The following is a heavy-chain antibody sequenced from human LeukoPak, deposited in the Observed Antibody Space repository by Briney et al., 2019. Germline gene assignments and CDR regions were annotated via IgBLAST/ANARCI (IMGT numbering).Heavy chain of an antibody. CDR2: IYSGGST. J-gene: IGHJ3*02. V-gene: IGHV3-53*01. CDR1: GFTVSSNY. Sequence: GGSLRLSCAASGFTVSSNYMSWVRQAPGKGLEWVSVIYSGGSTYYADSVKGRFTISRDNSKDTLYLQMNSLRAEDTAVYYCASNLLYSSGWMDAFDIWGQGTMVTVSS. CDR3: ASNLLYSSGWMDAFDI. D-gene: IGHD6-19*01.